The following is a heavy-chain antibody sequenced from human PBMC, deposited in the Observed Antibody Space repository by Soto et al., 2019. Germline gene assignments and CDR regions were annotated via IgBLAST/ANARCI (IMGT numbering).Heavy chain of an antibody. Sequence: QVQLVESGGGLVEPGGSLRLSCAASGFSVGDNYMTCIRQAPGKGLEWLSYSSSSGGYTNYADSVKGRFTISRDNAKNSLYLQMDSLRAEDTAVYFCARSSGRRHVFTFDYGLDVWGQGTTVTVSS. J-gene: IGHJ6*02. CDR1: GFSVGDNY. CDR2: SSSSGGYT. D-gene: IGHD3-16*01. CDR3: ARSSGRRHVFTFDYGLDV. V-gene: IGHV3-11*06.